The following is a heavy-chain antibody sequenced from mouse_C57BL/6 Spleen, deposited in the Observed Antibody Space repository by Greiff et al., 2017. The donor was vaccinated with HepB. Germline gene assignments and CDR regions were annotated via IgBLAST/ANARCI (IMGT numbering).Heavy chain of an antibody. CDR3: AREDYYDYGRGAMDY. Sequence: QVQLQQSGAELVRPGSSVKLSCKASGYTFTSYWMHWVKQRPIQGLEWIGNIDPSDSETHYNQKFKDKATLTVDKSSSTAYMQLSSLTSEDSAVYYCAREDYYDYGRGAMDYWGQGTSVTVSS. CDR2: IDPSDSET. J-gene: IGHJ4*01. D-gene: IGHD2-4*01. V-gene: IGHV1-52*01. CDR1: GYTFTSYW.